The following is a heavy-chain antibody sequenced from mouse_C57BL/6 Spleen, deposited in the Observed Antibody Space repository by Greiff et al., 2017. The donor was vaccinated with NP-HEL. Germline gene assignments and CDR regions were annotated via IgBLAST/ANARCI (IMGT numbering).Heavy chain of an antibody. D-gene: IGHD2-4*01. Sequence: EVQRVESGGGLVKPGGSLKLSCAASGFTFSSYAMSWVRQTPEKRLEWVATISDGGSYTYYPDNVKGRFTISRDNAKNNLYLQMSHLKSEDTAMYYCARDHDYPAWFAYWGQGTLVTVSA. CDR2: ISDGGSYT. CDR3: ARDHDYPAWFAY. V-gene: IGHV5-4*01. J-gene: IGHJ3*01. CDR1: GFTFSSYA.